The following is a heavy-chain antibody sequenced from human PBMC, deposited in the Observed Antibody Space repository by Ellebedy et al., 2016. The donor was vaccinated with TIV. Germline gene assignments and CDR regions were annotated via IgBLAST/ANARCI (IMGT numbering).Heavy chain of an antibody. J-gene: IGHJ5*02. Sequence: GESLKISCASSGFTFSRYAMNWVRQAPGKGLDWVSGISGSGGSTYYADSVKGRLTISRDNSKNTLYLQMNRLRAEDTAVYYCVKGVGDTAMVMSWFDPWGQGTLVTVSS. D-gene: IGHD5-18*01. CDR1: GFTFSRYA. V-gene: IGHV3-23*01. CDR3: VKGVGDTAMVMSWFDP. CDR2: ISGSGGST.